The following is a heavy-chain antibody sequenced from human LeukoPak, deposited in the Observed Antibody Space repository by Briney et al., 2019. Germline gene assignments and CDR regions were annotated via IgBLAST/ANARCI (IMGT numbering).Heavy chain of an antibody. D-gene: IGHD3-10*01. CDR2: ISYDGSNK. CDR3: AREGITMVRGVTYFDY. CDR1: GFTFGSYA. V-gene: IGHV3-30-3*01. Sequence: PGGSLRLSCAASGFTFGSYAMHWVRQAPGKGLEWVAVISYDGSNKYYADSVKGRFTISRDNSKNTLYLQMNSLRAEDTAVYYCAREGITMVRGVTYFDYWGQGTLVTVSS. J-gene: IGHJ4*02.